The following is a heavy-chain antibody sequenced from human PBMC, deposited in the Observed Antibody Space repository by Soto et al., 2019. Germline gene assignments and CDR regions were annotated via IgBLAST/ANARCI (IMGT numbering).Heavy chain of an antibody. V-gene: IGHV3-23*01. CDR1: GFMFSNYA. J-gene: IGHJ4*02. CDR3: ARFTSGSGTTY. CDR2: LGGSAAST. Sequence: EVQLLESGGGLVQPGGSLRLSCAASGFMFSNYAMSWVRQAPGKGLEWVSALGGSAASTYYADSVKGRFTISRDNSKNTLYLQMNSLRAEDTALYYCARFTSGSGTTYWGQGTLVTVSS. D-gene: IGHD1-1*01.